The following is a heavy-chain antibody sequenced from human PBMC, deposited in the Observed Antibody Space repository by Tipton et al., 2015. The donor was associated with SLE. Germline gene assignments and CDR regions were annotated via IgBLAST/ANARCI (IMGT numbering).Heavy chain of an antibody. CDR1: GYSISSGYY. Sequence: LRLSCAVSGYSISSGYYWGWIRQPPGKGLEWIGYIYYSGSTYYNPSLKSRVTISVDTSKNQFSLKLSSVTAADTAVYYCAREAAAAGQFDYWGQGTLVTVSS. D-gene: IGHD6-13*01. V-gene: IGHV4-31*11. CDR2: IYYSGST. J-gene: IGHJ4*02. CDR3: AREAAAAGQFDY.